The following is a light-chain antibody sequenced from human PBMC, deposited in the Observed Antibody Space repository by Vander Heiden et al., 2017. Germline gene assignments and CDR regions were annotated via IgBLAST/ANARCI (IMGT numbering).Light chain of an antibody. CDR1: QGISNY. CDR3: QKYNSVPFT. J-gene: IGKJ3*01. Sequence: DIQMTQSPSSLSASVGDRVTITCRASQGISNYLAWYQQKPGKVPKLLIYAASTLQSGVPSRFSGSGSGTDFTLTSSSLQPEDVATYYCQKYNSVPFTFGPGTKVDIK. CDR2: AAS. V-gene: IGKV1-27*01.